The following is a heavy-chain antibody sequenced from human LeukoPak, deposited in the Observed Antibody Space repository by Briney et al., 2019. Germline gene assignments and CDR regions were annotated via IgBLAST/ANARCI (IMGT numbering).Heavy chain of an antibody. Sequence: GGSLRLSCAASGFTFSSYWMHWVRQAPGKGLVWVSRIKSDGKTNYPASVKGRLTISTDNAKNTVSLQMNSLRAEDTGVYYCARTPSEIGGYYPEYFRHWGQGTLVTVSS. J-gene: IGHJ1*01. CDR1: GFTFSSYW. CDR2: IKSDGKT. D-gene: IGHD3-22*01. CDR3: ARTPSEIGGYYPEYFRH. V-gene: IGHV3-74*01.